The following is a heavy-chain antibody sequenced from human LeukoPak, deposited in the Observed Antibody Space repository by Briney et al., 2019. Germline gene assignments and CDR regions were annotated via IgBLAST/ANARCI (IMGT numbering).Heavy chain of an antibody. D-gene: IGHD2-21*02. CDR2: INSDGSST. CDR3: ASFDCGGDCSP. CDR1: GFTFSSYW. J-gene: IGHJ3*01. V-gene: IGHV3-74*01. Sequence: PGGSLRLSCAASGFTFSSYWMHWVRQAPGKGLVWVSRINSDGSSTSYADSVKGRFTISRDNAKNTLYLQMNSLRAEDTAVYYCASFDCGGDCSPWGQGTMVTVSS.